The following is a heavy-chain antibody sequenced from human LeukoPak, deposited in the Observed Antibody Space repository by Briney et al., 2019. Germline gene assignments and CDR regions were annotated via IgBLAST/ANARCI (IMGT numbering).Heavy chain of an antibody. CDR1: GFTFSDNY. V-gene: IGHV3-11*01. CDR3: ARDYHCGGDCYSGPLDY. CDR2: ISSSGSTI. J-gene: IGHJ4*02. D-gene: IGHD2-21*02. Sequence: PGGSLRLSCAASGFTFSDNYMSWIRQAPGKGLEWVSYISSSGSTIYYADSVKGRFTISRDNAKNSLYLQMNSLRAEDTAVYYCARDYHCGGDCYSGPLDYWGQGTLVTVSS.